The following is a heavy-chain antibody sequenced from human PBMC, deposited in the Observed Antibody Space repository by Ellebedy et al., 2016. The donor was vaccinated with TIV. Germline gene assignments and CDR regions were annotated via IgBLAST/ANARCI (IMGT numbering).Heavy chain of an antibody. CDR2: IYYTGST. J-gene: IGHJ4*02. Sequence: MPSETLSLTCAVSDGSVRSSLYYWGWIRQPPGQGLEWIGTIYYTGSTNYNPSLKSRVTISLDTSKTHFSLKLSSVTAADKAVYYCARGGYSSSSDPFDNWGRGTLVTVSS. V-gene: IGHV4-39*07. CDR1: DGSVRSSLYY. CDR3: ARGGYSSSSDPFDN. D-gene: IGHD6-13*01.